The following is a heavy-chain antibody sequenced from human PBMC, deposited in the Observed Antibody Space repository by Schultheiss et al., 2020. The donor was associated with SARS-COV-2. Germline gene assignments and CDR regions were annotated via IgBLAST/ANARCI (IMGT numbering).Heavy chain of an antibody. CDR2: IYYSGST. D-gene: IGHD5-18*01. V-gene: IGHV4-59*12. J-gene: IGHJ3*02. CDR1: GGSISSYY. CDR3: ARAGYSYGYAFDI. Sequence: SQTLSLTCTVSGGSISSYYWSWIRQPPGKGLEWIGYIYYSGSTYYNPSLKSRVTISVDTSKNQFSLKLSSVTAADTAVYYCARAGYSYGYAFDIWGQGTMVTVSS.